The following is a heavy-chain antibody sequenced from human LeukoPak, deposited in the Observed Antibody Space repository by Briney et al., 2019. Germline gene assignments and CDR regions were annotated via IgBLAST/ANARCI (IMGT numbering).Heavy chain of an antibody. CDR2: ISAYNGNT. CDR1: GYTFTSYG. CDR3: ARGSSGYSYVDLRYYGMDV. Sequence: ASVKVSCKASGYTFTSYGISWVRQAPGQGLEWMGWISAYNGNTNYAQKLQGRVTMTTDTSTSTAYMELRSLRSDDTAVYYCARGSSGYSYVDLRYYGMDVWGQGTTVTVSS. D-gene: IGHD5-18*01. V-gene: IGHV1-18*01. J-gene: IGHJ6*02.